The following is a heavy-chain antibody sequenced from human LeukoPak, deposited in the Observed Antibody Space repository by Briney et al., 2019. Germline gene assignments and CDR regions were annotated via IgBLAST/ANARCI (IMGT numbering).Heavy chain of an antibody. D-gene: IGHD1-26*01. V-gene: IGHV4-39*07. CDR2: IYYSGTT. CDR3: AGNSDLYWYFGL. J-gene: IGHJ2*01. CDR1: GGSISSTTAY. Sequence: ASETLSLTCTVSGGSISSTTAYWGWVRQPPEKGLEWIGIIYYSGTTYYNPSLKSRLTMSIDTSKDQFSLKLSSVTAADTAVYYCAGNSDLYWYFGLWGRGTLVTVSS.